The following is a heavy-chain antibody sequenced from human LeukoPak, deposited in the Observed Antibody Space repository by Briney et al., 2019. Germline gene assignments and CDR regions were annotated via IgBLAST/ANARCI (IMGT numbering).Heavy chain of an antibody. CDR3: ARMPVTSARYCSSTSCSY. D-gene: IGHD2-2*01. CDR1: GYTFTGYY. Sequence: ASVKVSCKASGYTFTGYYMHWVRQAPGQGLEWVGWLNPNSGGTNYAQKFQGRVTMTRDTSISTAYMELSRLRSDDTAVYYCARMPVTSARYCSSTSCSYWGQGTLVTVSS. V-gene: IGHV1-2*02. CDR2: LNPNSGGT. J-gene: IGHJ4*02.